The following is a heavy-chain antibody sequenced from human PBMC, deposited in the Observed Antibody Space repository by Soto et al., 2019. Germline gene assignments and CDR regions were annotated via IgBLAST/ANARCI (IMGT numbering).Heavy chain of an antibody. V-gene: IGHV2-70*01. CDR3: ARGCIAARLCYC. Sequence: HTLGTTPHDLTLTCTLAGVPHSTTRMCVRWIPQPPGKALEWLALIDWDDDKYYSTSLKTRLNISKNTSKNQVVLTMTNMDPVDTATYYCARGCIAARLCYCWGQGTLVTVSS. CDR1: GVPHSTTRMC. D-gene: IGHD6-6*01. J-gene: IGHJ4*02. CDR2: IDWDDDK.